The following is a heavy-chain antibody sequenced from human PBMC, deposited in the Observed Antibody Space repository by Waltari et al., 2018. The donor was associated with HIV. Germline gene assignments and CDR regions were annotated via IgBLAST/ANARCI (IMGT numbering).Heavy chain of an antibody. Sequence: QVQLQESGPGLVKPSETLSLTCTVSGGSISSYYWSWIRQPPGKGLEWIGYIYYSGSTNYTPSLKSRVTISVDTSKNQFSLKLSSVTAADTAVYYCARHRRKTGVYFDYWGQGTLVTVSS. D-gene: IGHD7-27*01. V-gene: IGHV4-59*08. CDR2: IYYSGST. J-gene: IGHJ4*02. CDR3: ARHRRKTGVYFDY. CDR1: GGSISSYY.